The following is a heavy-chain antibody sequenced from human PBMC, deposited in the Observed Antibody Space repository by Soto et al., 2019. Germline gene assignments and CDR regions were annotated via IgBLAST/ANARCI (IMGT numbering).Heavy chain of an antibody. CDR1: GYSFTSYW. CDR2: IYPGDSDT. J-gene: IGHJ6*02. CDR3: ARGSGHDYYYYGMDV. Sequence: PGESLKISCKGSGYSFTSYWIGWVRQMPGKGLEWMGIIYPGDSDTRYSPSFQGQVTISADKSISTAYLQWSSLKASDTAMYYCARGSGHDYYYYGMDVWGQGTTVTVSS. D-gene: IGHD2-15*01. V-gene: IGHV5-51*01.